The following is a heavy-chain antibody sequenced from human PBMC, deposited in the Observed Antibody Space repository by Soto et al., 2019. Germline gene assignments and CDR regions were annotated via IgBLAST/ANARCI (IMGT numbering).Heavy chain of an antibody. V-gene: IGHV4-31*03. D-gene: IGHD3-10*01. J-gene: IGHJ5*02. CDR2: IYYSGST. CDR1: GGSISSGGYY. CDR3: ARELLWFGELLTQNWFDP. Sequence: SETLSLTCTVSGGSISSGGYYWSWIRQHPGKGLEWIGYIYYSGSTYYNPSLKSRVTISVDTSKNQFSLKLSSVTAADTAVYYCARELLWFGELLTQNWFDPWGQGTLVTVSS.